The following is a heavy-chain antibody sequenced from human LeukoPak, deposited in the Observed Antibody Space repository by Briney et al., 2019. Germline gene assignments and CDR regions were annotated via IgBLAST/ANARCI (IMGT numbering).Heavy chain of an antibody. J-gene: IGHJ3*02. CDR1: GFTFSNYA. Sequence: GGSLRLSCAASGFTFSNYAFHWVRQAPDKGLEWVALISYDGSNKYYADSVKGRFTISRDNSKNTLYLQMNSLRAEDTAVYYCARVDSIAAADSTRSPAFDIWGQGTMVTVSS. CDR3: ARVDSIAAADSTRSPAFDI. CDR2: ISYDGSNK. V-gene: IGHV3-30-3*01. D-gene: IGHD6-13*01.